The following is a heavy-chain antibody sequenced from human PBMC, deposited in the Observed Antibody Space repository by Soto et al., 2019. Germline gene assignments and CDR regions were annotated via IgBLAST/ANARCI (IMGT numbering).Heavy chain of an antibody. D-gene: IGHD2-8*01. Sequence: QVQLVESGGGVVQPGRSLRLSCAASEFSFNTYGMHWVRQAPGKGLEWGAVIWYDGSNKYYADSVKGRFTISRDNSKNTLYLQMNSLRAEDTAVYYCARDTNGAFDIWGQGTMVPVSS. CDR1: EFSFNTYG. CDR3: ARDTNGAFDI. J-gene: IGHJ3*02. V-gene: IGHV3-33*01. CDR2: IWYDGSNK.